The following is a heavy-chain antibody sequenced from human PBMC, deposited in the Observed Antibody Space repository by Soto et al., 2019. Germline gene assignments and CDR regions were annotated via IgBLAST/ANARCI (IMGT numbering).Heavy chain of an antibody. CDR2: IYSGGST. V-gene: IGHV3-66*01. Sequence: GGSLRLSCAASGFTVSSNYMSWVRQAPGKGLEWVSVIYSGGSTYYADSVKGRFTISRDNSKNTLYLQMNSLRAEDTAVYYCGKAISDYYAPFDFWGQGTLVTVSS. CDR3: GKAISDYYAPFDF. J-gene: IGHJ4*02. D-gene: IGHD3-22*01. CDR1: GFTVSSNY.